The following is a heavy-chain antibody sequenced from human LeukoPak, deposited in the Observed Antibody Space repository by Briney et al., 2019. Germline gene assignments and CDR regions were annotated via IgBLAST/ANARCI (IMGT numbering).Heavy chain of an antibody. CDR1: GYTFTGYY. V-gene: IGHV1-2*02. Sequence: ASVKVSCKASGYTFTGYYMHWVRQAPGQGLEWMGWINPNSGGTNYAQKFQGRVTMTRDTSISTAYMELSRLRSDDTAVYYCARVKGYGDYSLYYFDYWGQEPWSPSPQ. D-gene: IGHD4-17*01. J-gene: IGHJ4*01. CDR3: ARVKGYGDYSLYYFDY. CDR2: INPNSGGT.